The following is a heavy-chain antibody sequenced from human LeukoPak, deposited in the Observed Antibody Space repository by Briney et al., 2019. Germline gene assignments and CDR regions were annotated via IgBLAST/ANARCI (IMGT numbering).Heavy chain of an antibody. J-gene: IGHJ6*02. CDR1: GFTFINYA. Sequence: PGGSLRLSCAASGFTFINYAMNWARQAPGKGLEWVSVISGSGGTTYYADSVKGRFTISRDSYKNTLYLQMNSLRAEDTAVYYCAKVSGGGLYYDGMDVWGQGTTVTVSS. V-gene: IGHV3-23*01. CDR2: ISGSGGTT. D-gene: IGHD1-14*01. CDR3: AKVSGGGLYYDGMDV.